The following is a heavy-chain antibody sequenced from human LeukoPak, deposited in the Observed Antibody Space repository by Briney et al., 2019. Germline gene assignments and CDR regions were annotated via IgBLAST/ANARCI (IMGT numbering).Heavy chain of an antibody. CDR3: ARSRCYNCAFDV. D-gene: IGHD2-2*02. J-gene: IGHJ3*01. Sequence: SETLSLTCTVSGGSISPYYWSWIRRPAGKGLEWIGRMFTSGNTNYNSSLKSRVTMSVDTSKNQFSLKLISVTAADTAVYYCARSRCYNCAFDVWGQGTMVTVSS. V-gene: IGHV4-4*07. CDR2: MFTSGNT. CDR1: GGSISPYY.